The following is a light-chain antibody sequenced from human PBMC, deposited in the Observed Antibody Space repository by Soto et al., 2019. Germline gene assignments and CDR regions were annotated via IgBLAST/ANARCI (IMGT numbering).Light chain of an antibody. V-gene: IGKV3-20*01. J-gene: IGKJ5*01. CDR2: DAS. CDR3: QQYGSSPIT. Sequence: VLTQALATLSLSPGVRDSLSCRASQSVRTYLAWYQQKPGQAPRLLIYDASTRATGIPARFSGSGSGTDFTLTISRLEPEDFAVYYCQQYGSSPITLGQGTRLEI. CDR1: QSVRTY.